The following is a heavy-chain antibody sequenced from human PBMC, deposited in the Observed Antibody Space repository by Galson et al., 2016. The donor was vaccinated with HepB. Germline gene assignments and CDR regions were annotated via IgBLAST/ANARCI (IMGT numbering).Heavy chain of an antibody. D-gene: IGHD2-2*01. CDR2: FYNSGST. CDR3: ARLYCSSTSCCGYCGMDV. CDR1: GGSISSSNYF. Sequence: SETLSLTCTVSGGSISSSNYFWGWIRQPPGKGLEWIGNFYNSGSTSYNPSLQSRVTISVDTSKNRISLKLSSVTAADTAVYHCARLYCSSTSCCGYCGMDVWGQGTTVTVPS. J-gene: IGHJ6*02. V-gene: IGHV4-39*01.